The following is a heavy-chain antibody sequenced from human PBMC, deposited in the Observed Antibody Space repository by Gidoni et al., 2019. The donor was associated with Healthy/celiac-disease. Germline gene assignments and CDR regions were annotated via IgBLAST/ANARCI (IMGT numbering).Heavy chain of an antibody. CDR3: ARSFGVVPIYYYMDV. CDR1: GFTVSSNY. Sequence: EVQLVESGGGLVQPGGSLRLSCAASGFTVSSNYMSWVRQAPGKGLEWVSVIYSGGSTYYADSVKGRFTISRDNSKNTLYLQMNSLRAEDTAVYYCARSFGVVPIYYYMDVWGKGTTVTVSS. J-gene: IGHJ6*03. D-gene: IGHD3-3*01. CDR2: IYSGGST. V-gene: IGHV3-66*02.